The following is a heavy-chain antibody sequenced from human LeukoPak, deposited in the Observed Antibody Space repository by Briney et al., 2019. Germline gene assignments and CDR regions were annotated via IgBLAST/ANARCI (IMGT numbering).Heavy chain of an antibody. CDR3: ARVTTIMASFTAV. D-gene: IGHD5-24*01. V-gene: IGHV3-53*04. J-gene: IGHJ1*01. CDR2: IYSGGTT. CDR1: GFTVRTSF. Sequence: GGSLRLPCAHSGFTVRTSFITWLRQAPGKGLEWVSTIYSGGTTYYADSVMGRFTISRHNSRNTLYLQMNSLRAEDTAVYYCARVTTIMASFTAVWSQGTLVTVSS.